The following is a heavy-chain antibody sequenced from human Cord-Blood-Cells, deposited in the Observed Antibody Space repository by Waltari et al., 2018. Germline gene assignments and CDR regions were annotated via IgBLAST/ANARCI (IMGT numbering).Heavy chain of an antibody. V-gene: IGHV4-34*01. D-gene: IGHD1-26*01. J-gene: IGHJ3*02. CDR3: ARLKGYSGSYYNAFDI. Sequence: QVQLQQWGAGLLKPSETLSLTCAVYGGSFSGYYWSWIRQNPGKGLEWIGEINHSGSTNYNPSLKSRVTISVDTSKNQFSLKLSSVTAADTAVYYCARLKGYSGSYYNAFDIWGQGTMVTVSS. CDR2: INHSGST. CDR1: GGSFSGYY.